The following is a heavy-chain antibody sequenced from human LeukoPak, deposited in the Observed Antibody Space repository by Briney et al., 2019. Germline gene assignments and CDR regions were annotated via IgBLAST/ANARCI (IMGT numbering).Heavy chain of an antibody. V-gene: IGHV3-9*01. CDR3: AKEGDILSNAFDI. D-gene: IGHD3-9*01. CDR2: ISWNSGSI. CDR1: GFTFDDYA. Sequence: SLRLSCAASGFTFDDYAMHWVRQAPGKGLEWVSGISWNSGSIGYADSVKGRFTISRDNAKNSLYLQMNSLRAEDTALYYCAKEGDILSNAFDIWGQGTMVTVSS. J-gene: IGHJ3*02.